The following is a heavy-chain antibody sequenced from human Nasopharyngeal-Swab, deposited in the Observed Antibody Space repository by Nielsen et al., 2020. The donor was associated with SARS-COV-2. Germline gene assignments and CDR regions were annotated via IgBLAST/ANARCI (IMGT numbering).Heavy chain of an antibody. V-gene: IGHV3-33*01. CDR2: IWYDGSNK. D-gene: IGHD3-10*01. CDR3: ARDFPFGGDVVY. J-gene: IGHJ4*02. Sequence: GGALRLSCAASGFTFSSYGMHWVRQAPGKGLEWVAVIWYDGSNKYYADSVKGRFTISRDNSKNTLYLQMNSLRAEDTAVYYCARDFPFGGDVVYWGQGTLVTVSS. CDR1: GFTFSSYG.